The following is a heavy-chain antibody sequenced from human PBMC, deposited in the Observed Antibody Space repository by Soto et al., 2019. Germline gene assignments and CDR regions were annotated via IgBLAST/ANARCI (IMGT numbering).Heavy chain of an antibody. V-gene: IGHV1-69*13. D-gene: IGHD5-18*01. J-gene: IGHJ5*02. CDR1: GGTFSSYA. Sequence: SVKVSCKASGGTFSSYAISWVRQAPGQGLEWMGGIIPIFGTANYAQKFQGRVTITADESTSTAYMEPSSLRSEDTAVYYCARDAVDSYGPFPKNWFDPWGQGTLVTVSS. CDR2: IIPIFGTA. CDR3: ARDAVDSYGPFPKNWFDP.